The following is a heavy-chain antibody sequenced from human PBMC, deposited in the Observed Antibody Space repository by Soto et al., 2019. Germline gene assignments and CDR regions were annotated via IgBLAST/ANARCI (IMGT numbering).Heavy chain of an antibody. V-gene: IGHV2-5*02. Sequence: SGPTLVNPTQTLTLTCTFSGFSLSSTRMAVGWIRQPPGKALEWLALIYWDDDKRYSPFLKSRLTITKDTSKNQVVLTMSNMDPVDTARYYCAHIVVAGLGYYFDYWGKGTLVNVST. CDR3: AHIVVAGLGYYFDY. D-gene: IGHD6-19*01. J-gene: IGHJ4*02. CDR2: IYWDDDK. CDR1: GFSLSSTRMA.